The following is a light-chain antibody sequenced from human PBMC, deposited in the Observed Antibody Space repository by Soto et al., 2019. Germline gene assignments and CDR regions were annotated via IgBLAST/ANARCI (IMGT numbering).Light chain of an antibody. CDR2: EAS. V-gene: IGKV1-5*03. J-gene: IGKJ1*01. CDR1: QTISSW. CDR3: QQYTNYPWT. Sequence: IQMTQSPSPLSAFVGDRVTINYRASQTISSWLAWYQQKPGKAPRLLIYEASRLESGVPSRISGSGSGTEFTLTISSLQPDDFATYYCQQYTNYPWTFGQGTKVDIK.